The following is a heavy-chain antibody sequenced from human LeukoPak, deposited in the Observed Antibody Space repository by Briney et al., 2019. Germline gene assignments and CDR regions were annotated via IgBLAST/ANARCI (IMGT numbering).Heavy chain of an antibody. CDR2: INERATII. Sequence: PGGSLRLSCAASGFTFSNYWMHWVRQAPGKGLEWVSRINERATIISYADSVKGRFTISRDNSKNTLYLQMNSLRAEDTAVYYCARDQREVVVVPAAIPVWGQGTLVTVSS. J-gene: IGHJ4*02. D-gene: IGHD2-2*02. CDR1: GFTFSNYW. CDR3: ARDQREVVVVPAAIPV. V-gene: IGHV3-74*01.